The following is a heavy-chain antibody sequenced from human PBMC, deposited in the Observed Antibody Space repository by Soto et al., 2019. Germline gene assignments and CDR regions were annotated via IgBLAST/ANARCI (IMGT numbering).Heavy chain of an antibody. CDR3: ARGVHSFAYAFDI. D-gene: IGHD5-18*01. J-gene: IGHJ3*02. Sequence: EVQLVESGGGLIQPGGSLRLSCAASGFTVSSNYMTWVRQAPGKGLEWVSVLYSATSTYYADSVKGRFTISRDNSRNPLYLQMNSLRAEDTAVYYCARGVHSFAYAFDIWGQGTMVTVSS. CDR2: LYSATST. CDR1: GFTVSSNY. V-gene: IGHV3-53*01.